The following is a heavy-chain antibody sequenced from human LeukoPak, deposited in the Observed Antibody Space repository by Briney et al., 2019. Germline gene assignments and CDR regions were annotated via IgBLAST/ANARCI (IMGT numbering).Heavy chain of an antibody. Sequence: ASVKVSCKASGYTFTSYDINWVRQATGQGLEWMGWMNPNSGNTGYAQKFQGRVTMTRNTSISTAYMELSSLRSEDTAVYYCARLYCTNGVCYAERNWFDPLGQGTLVTVSS. J-gene: IGHJ5*02. CDR1: GYTFTSYD. CDR2: MNPNSGNT. D-gene: IGHD2-8*01. V-gene: IGHV1-8*01. CDR3: ARLYCTNGVCYAERNWFDP.